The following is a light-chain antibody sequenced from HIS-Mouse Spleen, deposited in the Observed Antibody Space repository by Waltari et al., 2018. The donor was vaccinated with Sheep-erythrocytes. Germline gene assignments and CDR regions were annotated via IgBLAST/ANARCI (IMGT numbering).Light chain of an antibody. Sequence: DIQTPPSPSTLSAAVGDRFTTTCRASQSISSWLAWYQQKPGKAPKLLIYKASSLESGVPSRFSGSGSGTEFTLTISSLQPDDFATYYCQQYNSYSRTFGQGTKLEIK. CDR1: QSISSW. J-gene: IGKJ2*01. CDR3: QQYNSYSRT. V-gene: IGKV1-5*03. CDR2: KAS.